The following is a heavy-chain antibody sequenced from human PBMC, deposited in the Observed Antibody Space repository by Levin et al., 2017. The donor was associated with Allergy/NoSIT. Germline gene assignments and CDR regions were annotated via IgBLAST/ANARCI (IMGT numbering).Heavy chain of an antibody. CDR3: ARLKIAATRAPLDY. Sequence: KVSCKGSGYSFTSYWIGWVRQMPGKGLEWMGIIYPGDSDTRYSPSFQGQVTISADKSISTAYLQWSSLKASDTAMYYCARLKIAATRAPLDYWGQGTLVTVSS. CDR1: GYSFTSYW. CDR2: IYPGDSDT. D-gene: IGHD6-6*01. J-gene: IGHJ4*02. V-gene: IGHV5-51*01.